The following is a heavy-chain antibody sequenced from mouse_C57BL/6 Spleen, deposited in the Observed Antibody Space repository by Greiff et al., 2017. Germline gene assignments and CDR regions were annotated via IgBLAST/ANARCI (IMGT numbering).Heavy chain of an antibody. J-gene: IGHJ2*01. V-gene: IGHV1-80*01. CDR2: IYPGDGDT. D-gene: IGHD3-2*02. CDR1: GYAFSSYW. CDR3: ARGGTAQATNFDY. Sequence: VKLQESGAELVKPGASVKISCKASGYAFSSYWMNWVKQRPGKGLEWIGQIYPGDGDTNYNGKFKGKATLTADKSSSTAYMQLSSLTSEDSAVYFCARGGTAQATNFDYWGQGTTLTVSS.